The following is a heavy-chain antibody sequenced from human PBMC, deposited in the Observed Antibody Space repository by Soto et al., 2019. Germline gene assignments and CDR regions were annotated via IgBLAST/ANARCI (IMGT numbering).Heavy chain of an antibody. J-gene: IGHJ4*02. CDR2: INYSGST. CDR3: AVSTGSSQYYFDS. D-gene: IGHD6-6*01. V-gene: IGHV4-59*03. Sequence: SETLSLTCAVDGESFSGYYWSWIRQPPGKGLEWIGEIKPPGKGLEWIGDINYSGSTNYNPSLKSRLTISIDTSKEEISLILNSLAASDTAVYYCAVSTGSSQYYFDSVGQGALVTVSS. CDR1: GESFSGYY.